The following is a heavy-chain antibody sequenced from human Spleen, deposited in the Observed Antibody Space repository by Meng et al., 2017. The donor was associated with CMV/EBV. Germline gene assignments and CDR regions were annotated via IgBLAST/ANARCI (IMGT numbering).Heavy chain of an antibody. CDR1: GFTFSSYS. V-gene: IGHV3-48*04. D-gene: IGHD2/OR15-2a*01. CDR2: ISSSSSTI. Sequence: GESLKISCAASGFTFSSYSMNWVRQAPGKGLEWVSYISSSSSTIYYADSVKGRFTISRDNAKNSLYLQMNSLRAEDTAVYYCARFLDPLGYYYYYGMDVWGQGTTVTVSS. CDR3: ARFLDPLGYYYYYGMDV. J-gene: IGHJ6*02.